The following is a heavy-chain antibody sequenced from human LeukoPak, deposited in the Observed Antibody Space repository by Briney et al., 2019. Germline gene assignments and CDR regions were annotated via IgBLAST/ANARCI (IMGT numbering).Heavy chain of an antibody. D-gene: IGHD3-16*01. J-gene: IGHJ4*02. Sequence: PGGSPRLSCAASGFTFSSYEMNWVRQAPGKGLEWVSYISSSGSTIYYADSVKGRFTISRDNAKSSLYLQINTLIAEDTAVYYCAKGGSPLDFWGQGTLVAVSS. CDR2: ISSSGSTI. CDR1: GFTFSSYE. CDR3: AKGGSPLDF. V-gene: IGHV3-48*03.